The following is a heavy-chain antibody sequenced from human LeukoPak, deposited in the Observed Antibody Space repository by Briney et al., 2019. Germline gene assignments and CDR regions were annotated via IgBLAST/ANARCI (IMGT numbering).Heavy chain of an antibody. J-gene: IGHJ6*03. CDR2: ISSSSSYI. V-gene: IGHV3-21*01. Sequence: GGSLRLSCAASGFTFSTYSMSWVRQAPGKGLEWVSSISSSSSYISYADSVKGRFTISRDNAKNSLYLQMTSLRPEDTAVYYCARGGLRHYYYYYMDVWGKGTTVTVSS. CDR1: GFTFSTYS. CDR3: ARGGLRHYYYYYMDV. D-gene: IGHD4-17*01.